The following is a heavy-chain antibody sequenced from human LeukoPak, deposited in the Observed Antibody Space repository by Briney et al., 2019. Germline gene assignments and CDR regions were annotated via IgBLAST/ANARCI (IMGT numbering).Heavy chain of an antibody. D-gene: IGHD2-15*01. CDR1: GFTFSNYD. Sequence: GRSLTLSCAASGFTFSNYDMHWVRQAPGKGLEWVAVIWSDGSNEYSTDSLKGRFTISRDNSKNTLYLQMNSLRAEDTAVYYCARQMSVFGGGDWLDPWGQGTLVTVSS. CDR3: ARQMSVFGGGDWLDP. V-gene: IGHV3-33*01. J-gene: IGHJ5*02. CDR2: IWSDGSNE.